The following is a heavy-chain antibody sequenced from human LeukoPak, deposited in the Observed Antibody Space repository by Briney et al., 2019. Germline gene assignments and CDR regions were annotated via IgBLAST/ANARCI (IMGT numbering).Heavy chain of an antibody. CDR1: GFTFSSYW. D-gene: IGHD6-6*01. CDR3: ARSKGGIAARPSWWFDP. Sequence: GGSLRLSCAASGFTFSSYWMSWVRQAPGKGLEWVANIKQDGSEKYYVDSVKGRFTISRDNAKNSLYLQMNSLRAEDTAVYYCARSKGGIAARPSWWFDPWGQGTLVTVSS. CDR2: IKQDGSEK. J-gene: IGHJ5*02. V-gene: IGHV3-7*01.